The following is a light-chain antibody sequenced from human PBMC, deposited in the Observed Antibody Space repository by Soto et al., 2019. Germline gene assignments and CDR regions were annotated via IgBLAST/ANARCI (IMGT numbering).Light chain of an antibody. CDR3: QHYGHSQST. CDR2: GAS. V-gene: IGKV3-20*01. CDR1: QSVSSSY. Sequence: EIVLTQSPGTLSLSPGERATLSCRASQSVSSSYLAWYQQKPGQAPRLLIYGASSRATGIPDRVSGSGSGTKFSPTICRVNPEVLAEYDGQHYGHSQSTCGRGT. J-gene: IGKJ3*01.